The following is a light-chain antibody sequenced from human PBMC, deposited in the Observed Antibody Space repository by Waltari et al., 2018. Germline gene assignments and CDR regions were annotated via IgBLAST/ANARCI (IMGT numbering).Light chain of an antibody. V-gene: IGKV2-29*02. Sequence: DIVMTQTQLSLPVTPGEPASIACRSSQSLLHSNGQTHLYWYLQKSGQPPRLLIYRVSNRVSGVPDRFSGSRSGTDFTLRISRVDAEDVGIYYCMQALQTPLTFGGGTKVEIK. CDR3: MQALQTPLT. J-gene: IGKJ4*01. CDR1: QSLLHSNGQTH. CDR2: RVS.